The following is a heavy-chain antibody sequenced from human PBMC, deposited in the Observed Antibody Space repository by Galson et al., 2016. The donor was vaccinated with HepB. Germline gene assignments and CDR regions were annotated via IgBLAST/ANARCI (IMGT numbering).Heavy chain of an antibody. CDR2: INPSDGIA. CDR1: GYTFTKYY. J-gene: IGHJ6*03. Sequence: SVKVSCKGSGYTFTKYYMQWVRQAPGQGLQWMGIINPSDGIASYAQKCQGRVTMTRDTSTSTVYMELSSLRFDDTAVYYCARRDYDFYMDVWGKGTTVTVSS. D-gene: IGHD5-24*01. CDR3: ARRDYDFYMDV. V-gene: IGHV1-46*01.